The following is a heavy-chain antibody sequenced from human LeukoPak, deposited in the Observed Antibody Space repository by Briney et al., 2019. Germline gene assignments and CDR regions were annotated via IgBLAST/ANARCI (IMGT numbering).Heavy chain of an antibody. V-gene: IGHV3-7*01. CDR1: GFTFSNYW. CDR2: IKQDGSVK. CDR3: ARDQDIVVMLGIIAYDAFDI. J-gene: IGHJ3*02. D-gene: IGHD2-8*01. Sequence: HPGGSLRHSCAASGFTFSNYWMTWVRQAPGKGLEWVANIKQDGSVKYYVDSVEGRFTISRDNAKSSLYLQRNSLRAEDTAVYYCARDQDIVVMLGIIAYDAFDIWGQGTMVTVSS.